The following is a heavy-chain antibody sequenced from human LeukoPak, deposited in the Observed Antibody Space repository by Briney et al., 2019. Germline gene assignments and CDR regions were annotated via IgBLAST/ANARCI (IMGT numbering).Heavy chain of an antibody. CDR3: ARFRLYGSGSYYNH. CDR1: GFTFTDYW. V-gene: IGHV5-51*01. Sequence: PGESLNISCKGSGFTFTDYWIGWVRQMPEKGLEWMGMIYPGDSSTRYRPSFQGQVSISVDKAISTAYLQWSSLKASDTAIYYCARFRLYGSGSYYNHWGQGTVVTVSS. D-gene: IGHD3-10*01. CDR2: IYPGDSST. J-gene: IGHJ4*02.